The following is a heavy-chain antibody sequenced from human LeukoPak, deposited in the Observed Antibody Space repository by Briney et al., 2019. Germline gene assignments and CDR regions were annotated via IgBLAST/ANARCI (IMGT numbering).Heavy chain of an antibody. D-gene: IGHD3-22*01. CDR3: ARVKTTYYYDSSGSDWFDP. Sequence: SETLSLTCTVSGGSMNSYYWSWIRQPPGKGLEWIGYIYYSGSTSYNPSLKSRVTISVDMSKTQFSLNLSSVTAADTAVYYCARVKTTYYYDSSGSDWFDPWGQGTLVTVSS. J-gene: IGHJ5*02. V-gene: IGHV4-59*01. CDR2: IYYSGST. CDR1: GGSMNSYY.